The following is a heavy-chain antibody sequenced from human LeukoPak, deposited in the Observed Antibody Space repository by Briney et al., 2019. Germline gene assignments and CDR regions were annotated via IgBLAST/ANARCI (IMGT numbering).Heavy chain of an antibody. J-gene: IGHJ4*02. CDR2: IIPIFGTA. Sequence: ASVRVSCKASGGTFSSYAISWVRQAPGQGLEWMGRIIPIFGTANYAQKFQGRVTITTDESTSTAYMELSSLRSEDTAVYYCAVTRTGTVTTFDYWGQGTLVTVSS. CDR1: GGTFSSYA. CDR3: AVTRTGTVTTFDY. V-gene: IGHV1-69*05. D-gene: IGHD4-17*01.